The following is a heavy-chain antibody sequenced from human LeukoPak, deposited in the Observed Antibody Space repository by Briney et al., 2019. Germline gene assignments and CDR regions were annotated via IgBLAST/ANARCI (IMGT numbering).Heavy chain of an antibody. CDR2: INHSGST. J-gene: IGHJ3*02. CDR3: ARGPYYDFSIGYFRAFDI. Sequence: SETLSLTCAVYGGSFSGYYWSWIRQPPGKGLEWIGEINHSGSTNYNPSLKSRVTISVDTSKNQFSLKLSSVTAADTAVYYCARGPYYDFSIGYFRAFDIWGQGTMVTVSS. D-gene: IGHD3-3*01. CDR1: GGSFSGYY. V-gene: IGHV4-34*01.